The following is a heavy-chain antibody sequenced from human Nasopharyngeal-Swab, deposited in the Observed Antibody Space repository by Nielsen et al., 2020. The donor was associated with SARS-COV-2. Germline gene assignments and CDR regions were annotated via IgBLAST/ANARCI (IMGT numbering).Heavy chain of an antibody. J-gene: IGHJ4*02. Sequence: SETLSLTCTVSGGSVSSDIYSWSWIRQPPGKGLEWIGYVVYSGRTNYNPSLKSRVTISVDTSKDQFSLKLNSVTAVDTAMYFCARTTTTTPFDSWGQGTLVAVSS. CDR2: VVYSGRT. D-gene: IGHD1-1*01. CDR1: GGSVSSDIYS. CDR3: ARTTTTTPFDS. V-gene: IGHV4-61*01.